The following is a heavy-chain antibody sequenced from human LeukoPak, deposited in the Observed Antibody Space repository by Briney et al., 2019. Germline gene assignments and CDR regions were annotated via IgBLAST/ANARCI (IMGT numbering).Heavy chain of an antibody. CDR3: AKDGSGSYHNFDY. D-gene: IGHD1-26*01. J-gene: IGHJ4*02. Sequence: PGGSLRLSCTASGFTFSSYAMNWVRQAPGKGLEWVSGIGAGGTFTYYADSVKGRFTISRDNSKNTLYLQMNSLRAEDTAVYYCAKDGSGSYHNFDYWGQGTLVTVSS. V-gene: IGHV3-23*01. CDR1: GFTFSSYA. CDR2: IGAGGTFT.